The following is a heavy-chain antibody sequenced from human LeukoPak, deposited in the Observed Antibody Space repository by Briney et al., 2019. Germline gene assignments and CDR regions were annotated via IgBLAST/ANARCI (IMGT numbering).Heavy chain of an antibody. Sequence: PGGSLRLSCAASGFTVSSNYMSWVRQAPGKGLEWVSVIYSGGSTYYADSVKGRFTISRDNSKNTLYLQMNSLRAEDTAVYYCARSLSGFWSGYYMDVWGKGTTVTVSS. CDR3: ARSLSGFWSGYYMDV. CDR1: GFTVSSNY. D-gene: IGHD3-3*01. J-gene: IGHJ6*03. CDR2: IYSGGST. V-gene: IGHV3-53*01.